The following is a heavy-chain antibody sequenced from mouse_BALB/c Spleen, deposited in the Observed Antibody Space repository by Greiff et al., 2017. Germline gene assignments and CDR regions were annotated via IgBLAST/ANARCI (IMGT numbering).Heavy chain of an antibody. J-gene: IGHJ3*01. CDR1: GFNIKDYY. CDR3: ARYYDGYSWFAY. D-gene: IGHD2-3*01. CDR2: IDPENGNT. V-gene: IGHV14-1*02. Sequence: VQLQQSGAELVRPGASVKLSCKASGFNIKDYYMHWVKQRPEQGLEWIGWIDPENGNTIYDPKFQGKASITADTSSNTAYLQLSSLTSEDTAVYYCARYYDGYSWFAYWGQGTLVTVSA.